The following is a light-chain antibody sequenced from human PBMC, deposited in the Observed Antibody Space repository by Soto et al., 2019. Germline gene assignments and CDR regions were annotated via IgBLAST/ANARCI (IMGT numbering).Light chain of an antibody. CDR2: RTN. CDR1: SSNIGSNS. Sequence: QSVLTQPHSASGTPGQRVPISCSGRSSNIGSNSVYWYQQLPGTAPKLLIYRTNQRPSGVPDRFSGSKSGTSASLAISGLRSEDEADYYCAAWDDSLSGVLFGGGTKLTVL. J-gene: IGLJ2*01. V-gene: IGLV1-47*01. CDR3: AAWDDSLSGVL.